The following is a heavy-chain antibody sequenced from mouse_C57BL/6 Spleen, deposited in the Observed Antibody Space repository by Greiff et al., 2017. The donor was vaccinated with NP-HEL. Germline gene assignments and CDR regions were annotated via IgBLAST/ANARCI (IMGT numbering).Heavy chain of an antibody. V-gene: IGHV5-16*01. CDR3: ARDIYVYDVYWYFDV. D-gene: IGHD2-2*01. CDR2: INYDGSST. CDR1: GFTFSDYY. J-gene: IGHJ1*03. Sequence: EVQRVESEGGLVQPGSSMKLSCTASGFTFSDYYMAWVRQVPEKGLEWVANINYDGSSTYYLDSLKSRFIISRDNAKNILYLQMSSLKSEDTATYYCARDIYVYDVYWYFDVWGTGTTVTVSS.